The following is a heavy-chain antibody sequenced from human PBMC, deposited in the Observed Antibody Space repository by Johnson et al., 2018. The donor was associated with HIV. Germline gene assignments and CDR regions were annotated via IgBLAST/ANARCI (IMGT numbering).Heavy chain of an antibody. CDR2: IYSGGST. V-gene: IGHV3-23*03. CDR3: AKDGAFDI. CDR1: GFTFSSYA. J-gene: IGHJ3*02. Sequence: VQLVESGGGLVQPGGSLRLSCAASGFTFSSYAMSWVRQAPGKGLEWVSVIYSGGSTYYADSVKGRFTISIDSSKNTLFLQMNSLRADDTAVYYCAKDGAFDIWGQGTLVTVSS.